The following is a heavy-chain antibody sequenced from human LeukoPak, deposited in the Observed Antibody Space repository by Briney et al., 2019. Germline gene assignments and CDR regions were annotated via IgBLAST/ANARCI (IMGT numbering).Heavy chain of an antibody. CDR2: IYYSGST. CDR1: GGSISSYY. CDR3: ARDGRGWAPQGFDY. D-gene: IGHD6-19*01. V-gene: IGHV4-59*12. J-gene: IGHJ4*02. Sequence: SETLSLTCTVSGGSISSYYWSWIRQPPGKGLEWSGYIYYSGSTNYNPSLKSRVTISVDTSKNQFSLKLSSVTAADTPVYYCARDGRGWAPQGFDYWGQGTLVTVSS.